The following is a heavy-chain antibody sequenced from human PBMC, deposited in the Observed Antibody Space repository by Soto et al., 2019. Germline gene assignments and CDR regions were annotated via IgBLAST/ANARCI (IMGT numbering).Heavy chain of an antibody. J-gene: IGHJ4*01. Sequence: QVTLKESGPVVVKPTETLTLTCTVSGFSLINGRLGVSWIRQSPGKALEWLAHIFANDEKSYRTSLKNRLTISKHTSRGQVVLTMTNTDPVDSATYYFARARDYYDRSNFHLVKNFHLWGHGTLVTVSS. CDR3: ARARDYYDRSNFHLVKNFHL. CDR2: IFANDEK. D-gene: IGHD3-3*01. CDR1: GFSLINGRLG. V-gene: IGHV2-26*01.